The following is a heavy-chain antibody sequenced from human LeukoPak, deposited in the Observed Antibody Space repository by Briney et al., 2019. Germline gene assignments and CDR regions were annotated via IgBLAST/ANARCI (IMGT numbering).Heavy chain of an antibody. J-gene: IGHJ4*02. CDR2: IYIGGST. D-gene: IGHD3-22*01. V-gene: IGHV3-53*01. Sequence: GGSLRLSCAASGFTVSSNYMSWVRQAPGKGLEWGSVIYIGGSTYYADSVKCRFTISRDNSKNTLYLQMNSLRAEDTAVYYCARGSEYYDSSGYPSFDYWGQGTLVTVSS. CDR1: GFTVSSNY. CDR3: ARGSEYYDSSGYPSFDY.